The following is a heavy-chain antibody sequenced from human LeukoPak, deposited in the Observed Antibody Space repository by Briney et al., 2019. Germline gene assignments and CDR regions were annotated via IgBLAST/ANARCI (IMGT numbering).Heavy chain of an antibody. J-gene: IGHJ6*03. Sequence: ASVKVSCKASGGTFSSYAISWVRQAPGQGLEWMGGIIAIFGTANYAQKFQGRVTITADESTSTAYMELSSLRSEDTAVYYCARTYGSGSYGYYYYMDVWGKGTTVTISS. CDR1: GGTFSSYA. CDR2: IIAIFGTA. CDR3: ARTYGSGSYGYYYYMDV. V-gene: IGHV1-69*13. D-gene: IGHD3-10*01.